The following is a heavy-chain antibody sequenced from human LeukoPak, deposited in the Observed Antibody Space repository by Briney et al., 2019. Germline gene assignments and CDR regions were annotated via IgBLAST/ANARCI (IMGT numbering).Heavy chain of an antibody. D-gene: IGHD3-22*01. CDR1: GFTFSSYD. CDR3: ARGGRTYYYDSSGYFD. J-gene: IGHJ4*02. Sequence: GGSLRLSCAASGFTFSSYDMHWVRQATGKGLEWVSAIGTAGDTYYPGSVKGRFTISRENAKNSLYLQMNSLRAEGTAVYYCARGGRTYYYDSSGYFDWGQGTLVTVSS. CDR2: IGTAGDT. V-gene: IGHV3-13*01.